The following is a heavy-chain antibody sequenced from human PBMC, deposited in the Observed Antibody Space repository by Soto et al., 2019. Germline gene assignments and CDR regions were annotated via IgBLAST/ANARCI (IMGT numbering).Heavy chain of an antibody. CDR1: GDSVSSKSAA. CDR3: ARSGNEGAVDY. Sequence: QTLSLTCAVSGDSVSSKSAAWNLIRQSPSRGLEWLGRTYYRSKWYNEYAVSVKSRIIINPDTSKNQFSLQLNSVTPEDTAVYYCARSGNEGAVDYWGQGTLVTVSS. V-gene: IGHV6-1*01. D-gene: IGHD1-26*01. CDR2: TYYRSKWYN. J-gene: IGHJ4*02.